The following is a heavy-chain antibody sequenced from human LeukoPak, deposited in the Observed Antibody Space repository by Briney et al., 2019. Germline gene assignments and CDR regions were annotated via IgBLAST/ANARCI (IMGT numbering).Heavy chain of an antibody. CDR1: GCTLSSYA. CDR3: AKDGAATREINWFCS. V-gene: IGHV3-23*01. J-gene: IGHJ5*01. CDR2: ISCSGGST. Sequence: GGSLTLTCAASGCTLSSYARSWVGQAPAREREGVSAISCSGGSTFYVGSVKGRFTISRDNSKKTLYLQMNSLRAEVTAVYYCAKDGAATREINWFCSRGQGALVTVSS. D-gene: IGHD2-15*01.